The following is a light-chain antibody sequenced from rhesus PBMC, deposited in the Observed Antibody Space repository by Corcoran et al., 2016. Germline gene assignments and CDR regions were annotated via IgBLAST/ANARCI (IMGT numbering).Light chain of an antibody. Sequence: QAALTQPRSVSGSPGQSVTISCTGTSSDIRDYNYFSWYQQHPDTAPKLIIYKVTKRPSGVSDRFSGSQSGSTASLTISGLQAEDEADYFCCSYAGSYNYIFDVRTRLTVL. CDR3: CSYAGSYNYI. CDR2: KVT. V-gene: IGLV2-32*01. CDR1: SSDIRDYNY. J-gene: IGLJ1*01.